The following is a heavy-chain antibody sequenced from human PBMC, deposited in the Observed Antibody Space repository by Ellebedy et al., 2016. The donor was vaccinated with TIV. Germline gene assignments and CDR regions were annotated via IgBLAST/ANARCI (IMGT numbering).Heavy chain of an antibody. CDR1: RFSFDSYA. D-gene: IGHD1-26*01. Sequence: PGGSLRLSCAASRFSFDSYAMTWVRQAPGKGLEWVSGISGSGGLTYYADSVRGRFTISRDNSKNTLYLQMHSLRAEDTAVYYCAKDIRWAGAAGVGFDHWGQGTLVTVSS. V-gene: IGHV3-23*01. J-gene: IGHJ4*02. CDR2: ISGSGGLT. CDR3: AKDIRWAGAAGVGFDH.